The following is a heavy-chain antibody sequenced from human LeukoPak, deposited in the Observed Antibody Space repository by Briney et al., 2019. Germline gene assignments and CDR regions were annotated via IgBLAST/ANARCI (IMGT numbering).Heavy chain of an antibody. J-gene: IGHJ5*02. V-gene: IGHV4-38-2*01. CDR1: GYSISSGYY. CDR3: ARRDTIWFDP. Sequence: SETLSLTCAVSGYSISSGYYWGWIRQPPGKGLEWIGSIYHSGSTYYNPSLKSRVTISVDTSKNQFSLKLSSVTAADTAVYYCARRDTIWFDPWGQGTLGTVSS. CDR2: IYHSGST. D-gene: IGHD3-10*01.